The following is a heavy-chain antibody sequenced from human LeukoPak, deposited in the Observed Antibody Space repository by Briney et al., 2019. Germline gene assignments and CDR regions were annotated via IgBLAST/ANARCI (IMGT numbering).Heavy chain of an antibody. Sequence: GGSLRLSCAASGFTFSSYDMSWVRQAPGKGLEWVSSITSGGSYIFYADSVKGRFTISRDNAKKSLFLQMNSLRAEDTAVYYCARYSGTYRDYWGQETLVTVSS. V-gene: IGHV3-21*01. CDR2: ITSGGSYI. J-gene: IGHJ4*02. CDR3: ARYSGTYRDY. CDR1: GFTFSSYD. D-gene: IGHD1-26*01.